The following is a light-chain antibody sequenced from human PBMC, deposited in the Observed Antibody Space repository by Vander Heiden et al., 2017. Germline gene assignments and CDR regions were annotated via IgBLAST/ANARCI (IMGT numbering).Light chain of an antibody. CDR3: QQSYTTPRYT. Sequence: DIQMTQSPSSLSASVGDRVTITCRASQSISSYLNWYQQKPGKAPKLLIYAASSLQSGVPSRFSGSGSGTDFTLTISSRQPEDFATYYCQQSYTTPRYTFGHGTKLEIK. CDR2: AAS. CDR1: QSISSY. V-gene: IGKV1-39*01. J-gene: IGKJ2*01.